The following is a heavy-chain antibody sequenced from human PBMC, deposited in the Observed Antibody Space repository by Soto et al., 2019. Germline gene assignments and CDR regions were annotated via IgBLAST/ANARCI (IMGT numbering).Heavy chain of an antibody. V-gene: IGHV2-5*02. CDR2: IYWDDDK. CDR1: GFSLSTSGVG. CDR3: AHRRGTTVKDAFDI. Sequence: QITLKESGPTLVKPTQTLTLTCTFSGFSLSTSGVGVGWIRQPPGKALEWLALIYWDDDKRYSPSLKSRLTIXKXTXXNQVVLTMTNMDPVDTATYYCAHRRGTTVKDAFDIWGQGTMVTVSS. J-gene: IGHJ3*02. D-gene: IGHD4-17*01.